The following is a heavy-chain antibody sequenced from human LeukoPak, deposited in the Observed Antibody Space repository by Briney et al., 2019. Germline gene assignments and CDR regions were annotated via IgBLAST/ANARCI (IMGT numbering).Heavy chain of an antibody. CDR1: GFNFDDHG. J-gene: IGHJ4*02. V-gene: IGHV3-20*04. CDR2: LNWNGGTT. CDR3: AKDIAAMYYFDY. D-gene: IGHD6-6*01. Sequence: PGGSLRLSCAASGFNFDDHGMTWVRQGPGKDLEWVAGLNWNGGTTGYADSVNGRFTIYRDNSKNTLYLQMNSLRAEDTAVYYCAKDIAAMYYFDYWGQGTLVTVSS.